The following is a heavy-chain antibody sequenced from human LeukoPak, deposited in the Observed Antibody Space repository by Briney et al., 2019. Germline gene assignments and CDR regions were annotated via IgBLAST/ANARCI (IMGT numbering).Heavy chain of an antibody. CDR1: GGSVSGNTFY. CDR3: AKEYYDILTGGGGWFDP. Sequence: SETLSRTCTVSGGSVSGNTFYWNWIRQPPGKGLEWIGYIHYSGNSNYNPSLKSRVTMSVDTSKNQVSLKLSSVTAADTAVYYCAKEYYDILTGGGGWFDPWGQGTLVTVSS. D-gene: IGHD3-9*01. V-gene: IGHV4-61*01. J-gene: IGHJ5*02. CDR2: IHYSGNS.